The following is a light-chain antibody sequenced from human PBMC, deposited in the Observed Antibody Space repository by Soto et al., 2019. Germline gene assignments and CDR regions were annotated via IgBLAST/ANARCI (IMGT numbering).Light chain of an antibody. Sequence: QSALTQPPSASGSPGQSVTISCTGTKNDIGVYDFVSWYQHHPGKAPRLIIYEVVQRPSGVPDRFSGSKSGNTASLTVSGLQAADEADYYCSSYTDSSNYVFGTGTKLTVL. CDR2: EVV. CDR3: SSYTDSSNYV. V-gene: IGLV2-8*01. CDR1: KNDIGVYDF. J-gene: IGLJ1*01.